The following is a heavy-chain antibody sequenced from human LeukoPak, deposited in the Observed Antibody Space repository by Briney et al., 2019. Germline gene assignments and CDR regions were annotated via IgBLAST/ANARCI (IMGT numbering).Heavy chain of an antibody. Sequence: ASVKVSCKASGGTFSSYAISWVRQASGQGLEWMGRIIPIFGTANYAQKFQGRVTITTDESTSTAYMELSSLRSEDTAVYYCARGEVDGYNSLDYWGQGTLVTVSS. CDR1: GGTFSSYA. D-gene: IGHD5-24*01. CDR3: ARGEVDGYNSLDY. V-gene: IGHV1-69*05. J-gene: IGHJ4*02. CDR2: IIPIFGTA.